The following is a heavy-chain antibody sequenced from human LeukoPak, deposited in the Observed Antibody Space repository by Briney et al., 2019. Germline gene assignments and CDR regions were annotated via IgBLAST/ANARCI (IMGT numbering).Heavy chain of an antibody. CDR1: GYSISSGYY. D-gene: IGHD6-19*01. CDR2: IYHDGST. V-gene: IGHV4-38-2*02. CDR3: ARSGASSSGWPFDY. J-gene: IGHJ4*02. Sequence: SETLSLTCTVSGYSISSGYYWGWIRQPPGKGLEWIGNIYHDGSTYYNPSLKSRVTISVDTSKNQFSLKLSSVTAADTAVYYCARSGASSSGWPFDYWGRGTLVTVSS.